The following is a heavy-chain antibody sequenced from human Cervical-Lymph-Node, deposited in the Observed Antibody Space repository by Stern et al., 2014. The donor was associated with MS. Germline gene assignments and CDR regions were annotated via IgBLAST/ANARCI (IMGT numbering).Heavy chain of an antibody. CDR1: GFIFSHYS. CDR3: VREEEEGASFDC. Sequence: EVQLEESGGGLVKPGGSLRLSCAASGFIFSHYSMNWVRQAPGQGLEWVSSISSSSSYIQYADSVKGRFTISRDNAKSSLYLQMDGLRAEDTALYYCVREEEEGASFDCWGQGTLVTVSS. V-gene: IGHV3-21*01. D-gene: IGHD1-26*01. J-gene: IGHJ4*02. CDR2: ISSSSSYI.